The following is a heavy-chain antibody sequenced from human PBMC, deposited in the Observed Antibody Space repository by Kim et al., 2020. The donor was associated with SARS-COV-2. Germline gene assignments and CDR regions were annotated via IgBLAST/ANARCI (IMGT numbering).Heavy chain of an antibody. D-gene: IGHD2-15*01. CDR3: ARHGLIGGFGAAENWFDP. CDR2: IYYSGST. J-gene: IGHJ5*02. CDR1: GGPISGSS. V-gene: IGHV4-59*08. Sequence: SETLSLTCTVSGGPISGSSWSWIRQPPGKGLEWIGYIYYSGSTNNNPSLSSRVTISADTSKNQVSLKLSSVTAADTAVYYCARHGLIGGFGAAENWFDP.